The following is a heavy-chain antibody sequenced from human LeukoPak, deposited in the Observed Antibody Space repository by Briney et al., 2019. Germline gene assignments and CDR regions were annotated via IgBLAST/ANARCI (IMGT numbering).Heavy chain of an antibody. CDR2: IYHSGST. V-gene: IGHV4-38-2*01. Sequence: SETLSLICSASCYFISSGYYWGWIRQPPGKGLEWVGCIYHSGSTYYNPSLKSRVTISVDTSKNQFSLKLSSVTAADTSVYYCARSSPDYGGNSGDFDYWGRGTLVTVSS. CDR1: CYFISSGYY. J-gene: IGHJ4*02. D-gene: IGHD4-23*01. CDR3: ARSSPDYGGNSGDFDY.